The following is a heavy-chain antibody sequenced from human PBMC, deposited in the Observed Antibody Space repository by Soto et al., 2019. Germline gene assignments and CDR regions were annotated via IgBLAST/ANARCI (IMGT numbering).Heavy chain of an antibody. CDR3: ARAHTYYYARSGHSKESSNFGN. CDR1: GGPISSGGYY. CDR2: ISYSASS. J-gene: IGHJ4*01. V-gene: IGHV4-31*03. D-gene: IGHD3-22*01. Sequence: SETLSLTCNLSGGPISSGGYYWNWSSQVPGRGLEWIGHISYSASSFYNPSLESRVSVSIDTSGNQFSLKLSSMTAAVTAVYFWARAHTYYYARSGHSKESSNFGNWRAGALV.